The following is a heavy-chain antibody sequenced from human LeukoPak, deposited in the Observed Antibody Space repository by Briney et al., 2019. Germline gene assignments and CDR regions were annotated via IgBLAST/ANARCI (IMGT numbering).Heavy chain of an antibody. CDR2: IYHSGST. CDR1: GYSISSGYY. CDR3: ARVELLWFGEFGHFDY. Sequence: TSETLSLTRTVSGYSISSGYYWGWIRQPPGKGLEWIGSIYHSGSTYYNPSLKSRVTISVDTSKNQFSLKLSSVTAADTAVYYCARVELLWFGEFGHFDYWGQGTLVTVSS. J-gene: IGHJ4*02. D-gene: IGHD3-10*01. V-gene: IGHV4-38-2*02.